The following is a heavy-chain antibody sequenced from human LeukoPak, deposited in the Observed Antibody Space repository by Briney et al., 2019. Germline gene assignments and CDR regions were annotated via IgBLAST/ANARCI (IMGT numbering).Heavy chain of an antibody. CDR2: ISWDGGST. V-gene: IGHV3-43D*03. CDR1: GFTFDDYA. J-gene: IGHJ6*03. D-gene: IGHD6-13*01. CDR3: AKDMAGSRGIYYMDV. Sequence: GGSLRLSCAASGFTFDDYAMHWVRQAPGKGLEWVSLISWDGGSTYYADSVKGRFTISRDNSKNSLYLQMNSLRAEGTALYYCAKDMAGSRGIYYMDVWGKGTTVTVSS.